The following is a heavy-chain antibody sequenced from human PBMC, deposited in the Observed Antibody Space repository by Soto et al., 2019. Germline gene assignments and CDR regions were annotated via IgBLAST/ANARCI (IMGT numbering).Heavy chain of an antibody. CDR1: GGTFSSYA. J-gene: IGHJ6*02. CDR3: ARAVSVGAIVDYYYGMDV. D-gene: IGHD1-26*01. Sequence: SVKVSCKASGGTFSSYAISWVRQAPRQGLEWMGGIISIFGTANYAQKCQGRGTITADKSTSTAYMELSSLRSEETPVYYCARAVSVGAIVDYYYGMDVWGQGTTVTVSS. V-gene: IGHV1-69*06. CDR2: IISIFGTA.